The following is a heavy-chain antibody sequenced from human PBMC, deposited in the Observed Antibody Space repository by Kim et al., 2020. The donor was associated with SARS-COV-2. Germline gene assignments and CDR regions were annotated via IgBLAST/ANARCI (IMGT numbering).Heavy chain of an antibody. CDR3: ARDLVVGGLDY. Sequence: GGSLRLSCAASGFTVSSNYMSWVRQAPGKGLEWGSVIYSGGSTYYADSVKGRSTISRDNSKNTLYLQMNSLRAEDTAVYYCARDLVVGGLDYWGQGTLVTVSS. D-gene: IGHD2-15*01. CDR2: IYSGGST. J-gene: IGHJ4*02. CDR1: GFTVSSNY. V-gene: IGHV3-66*01.